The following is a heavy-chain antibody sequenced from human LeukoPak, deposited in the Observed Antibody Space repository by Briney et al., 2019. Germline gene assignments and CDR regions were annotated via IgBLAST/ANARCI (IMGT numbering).Heavy chain of an antibody. CDR1: GGTLSSYA. CDR2: IIPIFGTA. D-gene: IGHD3-22*01. J-gene: IGHJ4*02. Sequence: ASVKVSCKASGGTLSSYAISWVRQAPGQGLEWMGGIIPIFGTANYAQKFQGRVTITADESTSTAYMELSSLRSEDTAVYYCARDLYYYDSSGYYRFDYWGQGTLVTVSS. CDR3: ARDLYYYDSSGYYRFDY. V-gene: IGHV1-69*13.